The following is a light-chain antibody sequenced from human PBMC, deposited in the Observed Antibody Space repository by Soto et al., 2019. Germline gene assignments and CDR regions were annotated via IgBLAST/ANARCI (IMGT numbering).Light chain of an antibody. Sequence: QSALTQPASVSGSPGQSITISCTGTSSDVGSYNLVSWYQQHPGKAPKLMIYEGSKRPSGVSNRFSGSKSGNTASLTISGLQAEDEADYYCCSYADSSTCQGVFGTGTKLTVL. J-gene: IGLJ1*01. CDR2: EGS. V-gene: IGLV2-23*01. CDR1: SSDVGSYNL. CDR3: CSYADSSTCQGV.